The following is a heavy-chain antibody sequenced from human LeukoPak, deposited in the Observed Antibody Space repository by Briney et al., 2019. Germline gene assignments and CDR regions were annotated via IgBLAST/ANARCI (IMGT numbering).Heavy chain of an antibody. CDR2: IYYSGST. CDR3: ARDSSLWFGELLTGPLDY. Sequence: SETLSLTCTVSGGSISSYYWSWIRQPPGKGLEWIGYIYYSGSTNYNPSLKSRVTISVDRSKNQFSLKLSSVTAADTAVYYCARDSSLWFGELLTGPLDYWGQGTLVTVSS. D-gene: IGHD3-10*01. J-gene: IGHJ4*02. V-gene: IGHV4-59*12. CDR1: GGSISSYY.